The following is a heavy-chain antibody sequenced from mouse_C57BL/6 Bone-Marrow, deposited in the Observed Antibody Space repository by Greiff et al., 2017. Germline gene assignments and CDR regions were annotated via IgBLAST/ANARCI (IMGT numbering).Heavy chain of an antibody. CDR2: FHPYNDDT. CDR3: ARGGNYGGYYFDY. J-gene: IGHJ2*01. V-gene: IGHV1-47*01. CDR1: GYTFTTYP. Sequence: VKLVESGAELVKPGASVKMSCKASGYTFTTYPIEWMKQNHGKSLEWIGNFHPYNDDTKYNEKFKGKATLTVEKSSSTVYLELSRVTSDDSAVYYCARGGNYGGYYFDYWGQGTTLTVSS. D-gene: IGHD2-1*01.